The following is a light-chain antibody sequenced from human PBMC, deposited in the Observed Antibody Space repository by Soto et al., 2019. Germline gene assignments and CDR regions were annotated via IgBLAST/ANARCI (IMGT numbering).Light chain of an antibody. J-gene: IGLJ2*01. V-gene: IGLV2-8*01. CDR3: SSYAGSNNLV. CDR1: SSDIGGYNY. Sequence: QAVVTQPPSASGSPGQSVAISCTGTSSDIGGYNYVSWYQQHPGKATKLMIFEVSQRPSGVPDRFSGSKSGNTASLTVSGLQAEDEADYYCSSYAGSNNLVFGGGTKLTVL. CDR2: EVS.